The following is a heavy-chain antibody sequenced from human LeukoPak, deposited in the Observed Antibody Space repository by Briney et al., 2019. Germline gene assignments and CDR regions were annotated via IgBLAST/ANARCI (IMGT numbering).Heavy chain of an antibody. CDR2: ISYDGSNK. Sequence: GGSLRLSCAASGLTFSRHAMHWVRQAPGKGLEWVAVISYDGSNKYADSVKGRFIISRDNSENTLYLQMNSLRAEDTAVYYCARDTMMGNFDYWGQGTLVTVSS. CDR3: ARDTMMGNFDY. D-gene: IGHD3-22*01. J-gene: IGHJ4*02. V-gene: IGHV3-30-3*01. CDR1: GLTFSRHA.